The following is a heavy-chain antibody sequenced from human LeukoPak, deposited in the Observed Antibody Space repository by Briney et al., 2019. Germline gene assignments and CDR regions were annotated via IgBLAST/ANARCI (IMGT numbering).Heavy chain of an antibody. CDR3: ARGYVLLDY. D-gene: IGHD2/OR15-2a*01. CDR1: GFTFSTYA. CDR2: ITTNGGST. V-gene: IGHV3-64*01. Sequence: GGSLRLSCAASGFTFSTYAMHWLRQAPGKGLEYVSAITTNGGSTYYANSVKGRFTISRDNSKNTLYLQMGSLRAEDMAVYYCARGYVLLDYWGQGTLVTVSS. J-gene: IGHJ4*02.